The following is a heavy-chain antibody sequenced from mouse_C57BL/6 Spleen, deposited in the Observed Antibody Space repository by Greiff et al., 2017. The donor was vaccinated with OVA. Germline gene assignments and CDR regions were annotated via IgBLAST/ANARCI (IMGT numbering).Heavy chain of an antibody. Sequence: EVQGVESGGGLVKPGGSLKLSCAASGFTFSSYAMSWVRQTPEKRLEWVATISDGGSYTYYPDNVKGRFTISRDNAKNNLYLQMSHLKSEDTAMYYCARDRKLRDYFDYWGQGTTLKVSS. CDR1: GFTFSSYA. D-gene: IGHD1-1*01. CDR2: ISDGGSYT. V-gene: IGHV5-4*01. J-gene: IGHJ2*01. CDR3: ARDRKLRDYFDY.